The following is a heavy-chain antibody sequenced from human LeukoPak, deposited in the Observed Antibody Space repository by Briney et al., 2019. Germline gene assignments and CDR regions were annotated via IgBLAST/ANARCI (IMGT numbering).Heavy chain of an antibody. CDR1: GFTFSSYG. J-gene: IGHJ4*02. V-gene: IGHV3-33*06. CDR3: AKEGPDGYDFYFDY. Sequence: PGGSLRLSCAASGFTFSSYGMHWVRQAPGKGLEWVAVIWYDGSNKYYADSVKGRFTISRDNSKNTLYLQMNSLRAEDTAVYYCAKEGPDGYDFYFDYWGQGTLVTVPS. D-gene: IGHD5-12*01. CDR2: IWYDGSNK.